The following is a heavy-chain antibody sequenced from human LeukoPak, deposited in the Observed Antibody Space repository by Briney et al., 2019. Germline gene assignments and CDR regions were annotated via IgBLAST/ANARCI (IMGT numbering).Heavy chain of an antibody. CDR3: AKDPNFDYGDPLGY. CDR1: GFTFSSHA. J-gene: IGHJ4*02. CDR2: ISGSGGST. V-gene: IGHV3-23*01. Sequence: PGGSLRLSCAASGFTFSSHAMSCVRQAPGEGLEWVSAISGSGGSTYYADSVKGRFTISRDNSKNTLYLQMNSLRAEDTAVYYCAKDPNFDYGDPLGYWGQGTLVTVSS. D-gene: IGHD4-17*01.